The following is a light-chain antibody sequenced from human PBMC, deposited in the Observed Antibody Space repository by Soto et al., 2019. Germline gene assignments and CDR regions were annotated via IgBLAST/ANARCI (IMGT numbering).Light chain of an antibody. J-gene: IGKJ2*01. CDR2: GAS. CDR3: QQYGGSLPYT. V-gene: IGKV3-20*01. Sequence: EIVLTQSPGTLSLSPGERATLSCRASQSVSSSYLAWYQQKPGQAPRLLIYGASSRATGIPDRFSGSGSGGGVALTISRLEPEDFAVYYCQQYGGSLPYTFGQGTKLEIK. CDR1: QSVSSSY.